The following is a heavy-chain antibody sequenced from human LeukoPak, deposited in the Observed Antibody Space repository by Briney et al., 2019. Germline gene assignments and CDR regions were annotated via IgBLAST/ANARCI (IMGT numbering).Heavy chain of an antibody. CDR2: IYHSGST. CDR3: ARGRANVAAADNWFDP. CDR1: GYSISSGYY. D-gene: IGHD6-13*01. Sequence: SETLSLTCTVSGYSISSGYYWGWIRQPPGKGLEWIGSIYHSGSTNYNPSLKSRVTISVDTSKNQFSLKLSSVTAADTAVYYCARGRANVAAADNWFDPWGQGTLVTVSS. J-gene: IGHJ5*02. V-gene: IGHV4-38-2*02.